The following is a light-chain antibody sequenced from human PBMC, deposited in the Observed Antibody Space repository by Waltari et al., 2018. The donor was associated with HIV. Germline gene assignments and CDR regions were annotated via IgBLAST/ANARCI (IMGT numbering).Light chain of an antibody. J-gene: IGLJ3*02. CDR2: EGI. CDR3: CSYAGSSNWV. CDR1: SSDVGSYNL. Sequence: QSALTQPASVSGSPGQSITISCTGSSSDVGSYNLVSWYQQHPVKAPKLMIYEGINRPAGSSNRFSGSKAGNAASLTMFGLQAEDEADYYCCSYAGSSNWVFGGGTKLTVL. V-gene: IGLV2-23*01.